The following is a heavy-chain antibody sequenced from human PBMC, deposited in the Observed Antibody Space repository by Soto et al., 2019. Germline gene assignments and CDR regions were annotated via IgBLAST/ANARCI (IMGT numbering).Heavy chain of an antibody. D-gene: IGHD3-10*01. CDR1: GGTSVNLGGC. CDR2: IYYNGTT. V-gene: IGHV4-31*03. J-gene: IGHJ4*02. Sequence: IQSVRYSVVGGTSVNLGGCWSCIRQHPGKGLEWIGHIYYNGTTYYNPTLKSRVSISVDTSKNQFSLKLSSVTAADTAVYYCARDPRLLIWFGELHDWGRGTLVTGSS. CDR3: ARDPRLLIWFGELHD.